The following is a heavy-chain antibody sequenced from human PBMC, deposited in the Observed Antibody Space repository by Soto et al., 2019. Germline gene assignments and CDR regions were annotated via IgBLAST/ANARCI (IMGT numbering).Heavy chain of an antibody. CDR3: ARARDGYNFLYEPT. J-gene: IGHJ1*01. CDR1: GLTVSNNY. Sequence: PGGSLSLSYAASGLTVSNNYMSWVRQLPGKGLEWVSVIYSGGSTYYADSVKGRFTISRDNSKNTVYLQMNSLRAEDTAVYYCARARDGYNFLYEPTWGQGTLVTVSS. V-gene: IGHV3-53*01. D-gene: IGHD5-12*01. CDR2: IYSGGST.